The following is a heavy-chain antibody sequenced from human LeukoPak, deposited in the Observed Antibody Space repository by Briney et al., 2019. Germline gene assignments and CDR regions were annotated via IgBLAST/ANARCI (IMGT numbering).Heavy chain of an antibody. CDR3: ARERDSSGYILAY. CDR1: GFSVSSKY. CDR2: IYAGGTT. D-gene: IGHD3-22*01. V-gene: IGHV3-53*01. Sequence: PGGSLRLSCAASGFSVSSKYMTWARQAPGKGLEWVSVIYAGGTTYYADSVKGRFTVSRDNSKNTIYLQMNGLRAEDTAVYFCARERDSSGYILAYWGQGTLVTVSS. J-gene: IGHJ4*02.